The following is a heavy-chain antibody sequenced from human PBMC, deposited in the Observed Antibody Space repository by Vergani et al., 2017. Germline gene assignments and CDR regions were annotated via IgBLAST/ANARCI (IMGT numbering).Heavy chain of an antibody. Sequence: EVQLLESGGDLVQPGGSLRLSCAASGFTFIMHAMSWVRQAPGKGLEWVSTLSASDRRTHYADSVKGRFTISRDISKNTLFLHMNSLRPEDTAVYYCAKVSRSEVAGTIGAFDIWGQGTMVTVSS. J-gene: IGHJ3*02. CDR1: GFTFIMHA. D-gene: IGHD6-19*01. V-gene: IGHV3-23*01. CDR2: LSASDRRT. CDR3: AKVSRSEVAGTIGAFDI.